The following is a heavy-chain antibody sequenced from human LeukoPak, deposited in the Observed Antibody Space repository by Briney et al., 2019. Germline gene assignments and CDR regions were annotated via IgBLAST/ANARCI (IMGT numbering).Heavy chain of an antibody. CDR2: IYTSGST. Sequence: SETLSLTCTVSSGSISTSNYYWGWVRQPPGKALEWIGRIYTSGSTNYNPSLKSRVTISVDTSKNQFSLKLSSVTAADTAVYYCARDGLDDAFDIWGQGTMDTVSS. CDR3: ARDGLDDAFDI. CDR1: SGSISTSNYY. D-gene: IGHD5/OR15-5a*01. V-gene: IGHV4-39*07. J-gene: IGHJ3*02.